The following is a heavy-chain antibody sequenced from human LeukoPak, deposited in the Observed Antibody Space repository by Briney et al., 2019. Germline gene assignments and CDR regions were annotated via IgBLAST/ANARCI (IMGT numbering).Heavy chain of an antibody. J-gene: IGHJ4*02. D-gene: IGHD2-15*01. Sequence: GGSLRLSCAASGFTFNTYWMHWVRQAPGKGLMWVSRINVDGSSTTYADPVKGRFTISRDNAKNSLYLQMNSLRAEDTAVYYCARDYRGYRAPYYFDYWGQGTLVTVSS. CDR2: INVDGSST. CDR3: ARDYRGYRAPYYFDY. V-gene: IGHV3-74*01. CDR1: GFTFNTYW.